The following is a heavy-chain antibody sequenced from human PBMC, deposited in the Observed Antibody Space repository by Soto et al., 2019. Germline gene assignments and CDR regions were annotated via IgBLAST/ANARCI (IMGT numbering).Heavy chain of an antibody. V-gene: IGHV1-18*01. D-gene: IGHD2-8*01. CDR2: ISAYNGNT. CDR1: GYTFTSYG. J-gene: IGHJ6*02. CDR3: ARDPHNVLVVNAPNLYGMDV. Sequence: QVQLVQSGAEVKKPGASVKVSCKASGYTFTSYGISWVRQAPGQGLEWMGWISAYNGNTNYAQSLQGRVTMTTDTSTSTAYMELRSVRSDDTAVYYGARDPHNVLVVNAPNLYGMDVWGQGTSVTVAS.